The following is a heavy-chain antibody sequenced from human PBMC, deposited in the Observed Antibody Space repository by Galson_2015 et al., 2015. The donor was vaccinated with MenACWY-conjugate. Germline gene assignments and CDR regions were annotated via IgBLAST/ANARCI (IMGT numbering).Heavy chain of an antibody. D-gene: IGHD1-26*01. J-gene: IGHJ3*02. V-gene: IGHV3-66*01. Sequence: SLRLSCAASGLTVSSSYMSWVRQAPGKGLEWVSVTYTGGSTYYVDSVKGRFTISRDNSKNTLYLEMNRLRVEDTAVYYCARVALGYAFDIWGQGTMVTVSS. CDR3: ARVALGYAFDI. CDR2: TYTGGST. CDR1: GLTVSSSY.